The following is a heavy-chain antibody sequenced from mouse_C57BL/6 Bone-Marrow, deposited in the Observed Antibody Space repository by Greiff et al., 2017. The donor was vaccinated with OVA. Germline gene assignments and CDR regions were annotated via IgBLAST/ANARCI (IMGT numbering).Heavy chain of an antibody. CDR2: IRSKSNNYAT. J-gene: IGHJ3*01. Sequence: EVMLVESGGGLVQPKGSLKLSCAASGFSFNTYAMNWVRQAPGKGLEWVARIRSKSNNYATYYADSVKDRFTISRDDSESMLYLQMNNLKTEDTAMYYCVRQSGGHYPWFAYWGQGTLVTVSA. V-gene: IGHV10-1*01. CDR1: GFSFNTYA. D-gene: IGHD1-2*01. CDR3: VRQSGGHYPWFAY.